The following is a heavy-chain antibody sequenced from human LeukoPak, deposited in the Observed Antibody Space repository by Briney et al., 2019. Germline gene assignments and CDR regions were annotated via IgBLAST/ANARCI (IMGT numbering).Heavy chain of an antibody. CDR1: GGSISSYY. D-gene: IGHD5-18*01. V-gene: IGHV4-59*01. CDR2: IYYSGST. J-gene: IGHJ6*03. CDR3: ARTTEGGYTYGYFYYYYMDV. Sequence: SETLSLTCTVSGGSISSYYWSWIRQPPGKGLEWIGYIYYSGSTNYNPSLKSRVTISVDTSKNQFSLKLSSVTAADTAVYYCARTTEGGYTYGYFYYYYMDVWGKGTTVTISS.